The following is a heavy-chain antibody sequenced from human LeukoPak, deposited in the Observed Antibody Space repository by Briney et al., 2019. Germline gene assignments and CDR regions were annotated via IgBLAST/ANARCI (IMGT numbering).Heavy chain of an antibody. CDR2: IYYTGST. V-gene: IGHV4-39*01. CDR3: AGGSSWYNWYDP. D-gene: IGHD6-13*01. CDR1: GGSISSNTYY. Sequence: SETLSLTCTVSGGSISSNTYYWDWIRQPPGKGLEWIGSIYYTGSTNSNPSLKSRLTMSVDTSKNQFSLKLTSLTAADTAVYYCAGGSSWYNWYDPWGQGTLVTVSS. J-gene: IGHJ5*02.